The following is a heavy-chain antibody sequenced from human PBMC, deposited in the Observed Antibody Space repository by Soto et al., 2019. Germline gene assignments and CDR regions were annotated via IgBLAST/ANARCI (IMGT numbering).Heavy chain of an antibody. Sequence: SETLSLTCAVYGGSFSGYYWSWIRQPPGKGLEWIGEINHSGSTNYNPSLKGRVTISVDTSKNQFSLKLSSVTAADTAVYYCARQYDSSGYCDYWGQGTLVTVSS. CDR2: INHSGST. D-gene: IGHD3-22*01. CDR3: ARQYDSSGYCDY. V-gene: IGHV4-34*01. CDR1: GGSFSGYY. J-gene: IGHJ4*02.